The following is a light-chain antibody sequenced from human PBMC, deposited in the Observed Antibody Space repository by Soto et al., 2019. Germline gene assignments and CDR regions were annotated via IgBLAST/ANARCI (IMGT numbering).Light chain of an antibody. J-gene: IGKJ2*01. Sequence: EIVLTQSPATLSLSPGVRATLSCRASHSVSSFLVWYQQTPGQAPRLLIHDASNRATGIPARFSGSGSETDFTLTISSLEPEDSAVYYCQQRASWPHAFGQGTKLEIK. V-gene: IGKV3-11*01. CDR3: QQRASWPHA. CDR1: HSVSSF. CDR2: DAS.